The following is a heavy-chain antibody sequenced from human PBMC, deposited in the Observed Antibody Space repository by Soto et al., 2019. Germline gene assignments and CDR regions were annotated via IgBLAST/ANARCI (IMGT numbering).Heavy chain of an antibody. V-gene: IGHV4-30-4*01. CDR1: GGSISSGDYY. D-gene: IGHD2-15*01. CDR2: IYYSGST. CDR3: ARDACSGGSCYSVVYYYYGMDV. J-gene: IGHJ6*02. Sequence: SETLSLTCTVSGGSISSGDYYWSWIRQPPGKGLEWIGYIYYSGSTYYNPSLKSRVTISVDTSKNQFSLKLSSVTAADTAVYYCARDACSGGSCYSVVYYYYGMDVWGQGTTVTVSS.